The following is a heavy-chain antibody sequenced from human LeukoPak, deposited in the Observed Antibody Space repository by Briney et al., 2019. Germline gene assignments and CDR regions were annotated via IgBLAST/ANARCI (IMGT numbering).Heavy chain of an antibody. Sequence: ASVKVSCKASGYTFTGYYMHWVRQAPGQGLEWMGWINPNSGGTNSAQKFQGRVTMTRDTSISTAYMELSGLKSDDTAVYYCARVNDRSGWSAPGYWGQGTLVTVSS. CDR1: GYTFTGYY. CDR3: ARVNDRSGWSAPGY. CDR2: INPNSGGT. D-gene: IGHD3-22*01. J-gene: IGHJ4*02. V-gene: IGHV1-2*02.